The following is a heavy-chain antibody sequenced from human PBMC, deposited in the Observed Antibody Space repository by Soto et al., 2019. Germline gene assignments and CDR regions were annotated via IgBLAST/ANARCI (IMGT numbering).Heavy chain of an antibody. CDR2: IYYRGNT. J-gene: IGHJ4*02. CDR1: GDSINSDSYY. V-gene: IGHV4-39*01. CDR3: ARLEGLATISYYFDY. D-gene: IGHD3-9*01. Sequence: QLQLQESGPGLVKPSETLSLTCSVSGDSINSDSYYWGWIRQPPGKGLEWIVSIYYRGNTYYNPSLKTRVTISLDKSKSQFSLKLNSVTAADSAVYFCARLEGLATISYYFDYWGQGTLVTVSS.